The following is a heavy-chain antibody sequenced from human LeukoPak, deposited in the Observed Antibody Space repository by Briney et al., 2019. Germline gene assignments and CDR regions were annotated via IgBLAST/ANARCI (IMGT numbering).Heavy chain of an antibody. CDR3: ASVYCSGDTCYSTHTFDY. CDR2: IIPLLGVA. V-gene: IGHV1-69*04. D-gene: IGHD2-15*01. CDR1: GGTFSNYA. J-gene: IGHJ4*02. Sequence: ASVKVSCKASGGTFSNYAISGLRQAPGQGLECMGRIIPLLGVANYAQKFQDRVTITADKFTSTAYMELSSLRSDDTAVYYCASVYCSGDTCYSTHTFDYWGQGTLVTVSS.